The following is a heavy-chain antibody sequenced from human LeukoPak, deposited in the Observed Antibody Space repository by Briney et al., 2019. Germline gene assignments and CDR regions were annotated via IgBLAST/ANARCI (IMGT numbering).Heavy chain of an antibody. CDR3: ARDRSGSYTYYYGMDV. CDR2: INPSGGST. J-gene: IGHJ6*02. CDR1: GYTFTRYY. Sequence: ASVKVSCKASGYTFTRYYMHWVRQAPGQGLEWMGIINPSGGSTSYAQKFQGRVTMTRDTSTSTVYMELSSLRSEDTAVYYCARDRSGSYTYYYGMDVWGQGTTVTVSS. D-gene: IGHD1-26*01. V-gene: IGHV1-46*01.